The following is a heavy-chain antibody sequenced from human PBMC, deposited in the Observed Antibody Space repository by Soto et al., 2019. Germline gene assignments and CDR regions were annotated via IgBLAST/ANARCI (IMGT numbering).Heavy chain of an antibody. CDR2: IYHSGST. V-gene: IGHV4-30-2*01. Sequence: SETLSLTCTVSGGSVSSGGYSWSWIRQPPGKGLEWIGYIYHSGSTYYNPSLKSRVTISVDRSKNQFSLKLSSVTAADTAVYYCARDRSGWDFDYWGQGTLVTVSS. CDR1: GGSVSSGGYS. CDR3: ARDRSGWDFDY. D-gene: IGHD6-19*01. J-gene: IGHJ4*02.